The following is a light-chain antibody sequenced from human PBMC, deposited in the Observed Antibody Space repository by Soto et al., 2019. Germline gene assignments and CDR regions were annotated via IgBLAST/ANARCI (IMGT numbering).Light chain of an antibody. V-gene: IGKV3-20*01. CDR1: QSVGSNY. CDR2: GAS. J-gene: IGKJ1*01. Sequence: EIARIKSPVTVAQALDERATXSCRASQSVGSNYLAWYQQRPGQSPNLLIFGASDRAPDIPDRFSSSGSGTDFTLTISRLEPEDFAVYYCHQYGASVQTFGQRPKV. CDR3: HQYGASVQT.